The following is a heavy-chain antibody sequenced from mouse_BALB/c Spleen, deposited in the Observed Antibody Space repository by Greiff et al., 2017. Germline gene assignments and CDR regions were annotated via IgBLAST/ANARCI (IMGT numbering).Heavy chain of an antibody. CDR3: ARSGLGWFAY. D-gene: IGHD4-1*01. J-gene: IGHJ3*01. V-gene: IGHV5-17*02. CDR2: ISSGSSTI. Sequence: EVQVVESGGGLVQPGGSRKLSCAASGFTFSSFGMHWVRQAPEKGLEWVAYISSGSSTIYYADTVKGRFTISRDNPKNTLFLQMTSLRSEDTAMYYCARSGLGWFAYWGQGTLVTVSA. CDR1: GFTFSSFG.